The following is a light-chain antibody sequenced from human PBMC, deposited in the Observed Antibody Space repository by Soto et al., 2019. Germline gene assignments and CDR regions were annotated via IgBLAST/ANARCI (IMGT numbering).Light chain of an antibody. CDR2: AAS. CDR1: QGIRSW. Sequence: DLQMTQSPSSVSASVGDRVSITCRASQGIRSWLAWYQQKPGKAPKILIYAASSLQSGVPSRFSGRRSGTDFTLSISRLQPEDFATYYCQQSDSFPLTFGGGTKVEIK. V-gene: IGKV1-12*01. CDR3: QQSDSFPLT. J-gene: IGKJ4*01.